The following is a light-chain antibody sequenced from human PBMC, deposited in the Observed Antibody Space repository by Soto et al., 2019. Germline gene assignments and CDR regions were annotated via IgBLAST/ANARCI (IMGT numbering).Light chain of an antibody. V-gene: IGLV1-44*01. Sequence: QAVVTQPPSASGTPGQRVTISCSGGSSNIGSNTVNWYQQLPGTAPKLLIYSTSQRPSGVPDRFSGSKSGTSASLAISGLQSEDEADYYCAAWDDSLNGLFGGGTKLTVL. J-gene: IGLJ2*01. CDR2: STS. CDR3: AAWDDSLNGL. CDR1: SSNIGSNT.